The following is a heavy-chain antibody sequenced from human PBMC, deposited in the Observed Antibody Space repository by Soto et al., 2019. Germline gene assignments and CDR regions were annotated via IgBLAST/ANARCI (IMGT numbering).Heavy chain of an antibody. Sequence: SLRLSCSASGFSVSSHYMCWVRQAPGKGLEWVSVIHSSGSTMYAESVRGRFTISRDNSQSTLHLQMNSLRAEDTAVYYCAREARDSSGYYNIDYWGQGTLVTVPQ. CDR1: GFSVSSHY. J-gene: IGHJ4*02. CDR3: AREARDSSGYYNIDY. CDR2: IHSSGST. D-gene: IGHD3-22*01. V-gene: IGHV3-53*01.